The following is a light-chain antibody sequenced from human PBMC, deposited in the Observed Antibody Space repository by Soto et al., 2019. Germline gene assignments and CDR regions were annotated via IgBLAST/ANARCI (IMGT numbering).Light chain of an antibody. CDR2: AAS. J-gene: IGKJ4*01. Sequence: DIQMTQSPSSLSASVGDRITITCRASQGIRSDVGWYQQKPGKVPKRLIYAASNLQSGVPSRFSGSGSWAEFTLTISSLQPEDFSTYYCLQHKTYPLTFGGGTKVEIK. CDR3: LQHKTYPLT. CDR1: QGIRSD. V-gene: IGKV1-17*01.